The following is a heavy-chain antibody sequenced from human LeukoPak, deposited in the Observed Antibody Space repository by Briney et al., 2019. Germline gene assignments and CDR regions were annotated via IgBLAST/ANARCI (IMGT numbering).Heavy chain of an antibody. V-gene: IGHV3-7*01. Sequence: GGSLRLSCAASGFTFSSYWMSWVRQAPGKGLEWVANIKQDGSEKYYVDSVKGRFTISRDNAKNSLYLQMNSLRAEDTAVYYCAKDRHYYDSSGYYPEAFDYWGQGTLVTVSS. CDR1: GFTFSSYW. J-gene: IGHJ4*02. CDR3: AKDRHYYDSSGYYPEAFDY. CDR2: IKQDGSEK. D-gene: IGHD3-22*01.